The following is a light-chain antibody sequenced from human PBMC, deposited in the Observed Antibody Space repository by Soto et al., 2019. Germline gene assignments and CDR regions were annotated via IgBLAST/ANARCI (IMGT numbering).Light chain of an antibody. V-gene: IGLV2-14*01. CDR2: DVS. Sequence: QSALTQTASVSGSPGQSITISCTGTSSDIGAYNYVSWYQQRPGKAPKLMIYDVSHRPSGISSRFSGSKSGNTASLTISGLHAEDEADYYCRSDTSSNTHVFGSGTKLTVL. CDR1: SSDIGAYNY. J-gene: IGLJ1*01. CDR3: RSDTSSNTHV.